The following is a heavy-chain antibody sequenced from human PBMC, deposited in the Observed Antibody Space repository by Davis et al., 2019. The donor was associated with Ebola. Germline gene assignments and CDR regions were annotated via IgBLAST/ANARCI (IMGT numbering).Heavy chain of an antibody. V-gene: IGHV4-39*07. CDR3: ARGDYSSSLYFDY. J-gene: IGHJ4*02. CDR1: GGSISSSSYY. D-gene: IGHD6-6*01. CDR2: IYYSGST. Sequence: PSETLSLTCTVSGGSISSSSYYWGWIRQPPGKGLEWIGSIYYSGSTYYNPSLKSRVTISVDTSKNQFSLKLSSVTAADTAVYYCARGDYSSSLYFDYWGQGTLVTVSS.